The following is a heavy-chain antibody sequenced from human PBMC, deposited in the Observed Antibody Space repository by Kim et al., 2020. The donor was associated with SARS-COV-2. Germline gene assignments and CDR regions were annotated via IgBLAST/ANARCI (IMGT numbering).Heavy chain of an antibody. D-gene: IGHD6-13*01. V-gene: IGHV3-23*01. CDR2: ISGSGGST. J-gene: IGHJ6*02. CDR1: GFTFSSYA. Sequence: GGSLRLSCAASGFTFSSYAMSWVRQAPGKGLEWVSAISGSGGSTYYADSVKGRFTISRDNSKNTLYLQMNSLRAEDTAVYYCGAAAGRAFYYYYGMDVWGQGTTVTVSS. CDR3: GAAAGRAFYYYYGMDV.